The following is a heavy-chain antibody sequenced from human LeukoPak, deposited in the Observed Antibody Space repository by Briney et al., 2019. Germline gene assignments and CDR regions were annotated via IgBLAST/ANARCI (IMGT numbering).Heavy chain of an antibody. J-gene: IGHJ3*02. CDR1: GGSFSGYY. D-gene: IGHD2/OR15-2a*01. Sequence: SETLSLTCAVYGGSFSGYYWSRIRQPPGKGLEWIGEINHSGSTNYNPSLKSRVTISVDTSKNQFSLKLSSVTAADTAVYYCAREGVLSRPRNAFDIWGQGTMVTVSS. V-gene: IGHV4-34*01. CDR2: INHSGST. CDR3: AREGVLSRPRNAFDI.